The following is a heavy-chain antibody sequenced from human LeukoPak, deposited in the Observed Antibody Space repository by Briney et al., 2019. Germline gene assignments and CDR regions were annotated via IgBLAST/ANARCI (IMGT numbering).Heavy chain of an antibody. CDR2: IRYDGSNN. CDR1: GFTFSSYG. CDR3: AKVLFSFRSLEWFLKGYFDY. D-gene: IGHD3-3*01. J-gene: IGHJ4*02. V-gene: IGHV3-30*02. Sequence: GGSLRLSCAASGFTFSSYGMHWVRQAPGKGLEWVAFIRYDGSNNYYADSVKGRFTIYRDNSKNTLYLQMTSLRDEDTAVYYCAKVLFSFRSLEWFLKGYFDYWGQGTLVTVSS.